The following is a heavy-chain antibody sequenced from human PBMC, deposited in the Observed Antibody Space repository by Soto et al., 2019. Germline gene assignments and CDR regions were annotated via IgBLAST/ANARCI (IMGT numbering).Heavy chain of an antibody. CDR1: GGSISSYY. CDR2: IYYSGST. D-gene: IGHD3-16*01. V-gene: IGHV4-59*01. CDR3: ARGESWGIDY. Sequence: ASETLSLTCTVSGGSISSYYWSWIRQPPGKGLEWIGYIYYSGSTNYNPSLKSRVTISVDTSKNQFSLKLSSVTAADTAVYYCARGESWGIDYWGQGTLVTVSS. J-gene: IGHJ4*02.